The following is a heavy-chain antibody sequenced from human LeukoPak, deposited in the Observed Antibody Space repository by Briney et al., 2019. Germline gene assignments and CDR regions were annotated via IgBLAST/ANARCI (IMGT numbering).Heavy chain of an antibody. Sequence: SETLSLTCTVSGGSISTTIYYWGWIRQPPGKGLEWIGNIYYSGITYYTPSLRSRVTISVDTSKNQFSLKLNSVTAADTGVYYCAPYSSGWSPPAYWGQGTLVTVAS. J-gene: IGHJ4*02. CDR3: APYSSGWSPPAY. CDR1: GGSISTTIYY. CDR2: IYYSGIT. V-gene: IGHV4-39*01. D-gene: IGHD6-19*01.